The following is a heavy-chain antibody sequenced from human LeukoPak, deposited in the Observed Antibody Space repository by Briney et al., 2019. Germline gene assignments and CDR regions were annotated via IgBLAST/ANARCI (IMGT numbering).Heavy chain of an antibody. J-gene: IGHJ3*02. CDR2: INHSGST. CDR1: GGSFSGYY. D-gene: IGHD3-10*01. CDR3: ARGPYRVTMVRGGPGAFDI. V-gene: IGHV4-34*01. Sequence: PSETLSLTCAVYGGSFSGYYWSWIRQPPGKGLEWIGEINHSGSTNYNPSLKSRVTISVDTSKNQFSLKLSSVTAADTAVYYCARGPYRVTMVRGGPGAFDIWGQGTMVTVSS.